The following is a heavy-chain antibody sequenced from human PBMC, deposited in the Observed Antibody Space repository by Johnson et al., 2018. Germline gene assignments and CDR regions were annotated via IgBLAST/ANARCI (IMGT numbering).Heavy chain of an antibody. CDR1: GFTFSSYG. J-gene: IGHJ3*02. CDR3: DAGYYYDSEGYTPADALDI. V-gene: IGHV3-48*02. Sequence: VQLVESGGGVVQPGRSLRLSCAASGFTFSSYGMHWVRQAPGKGLEWVSYISSSRSTRYYADFVRGRFTISRDNAKNSLYLQMNSLRDEETAVYYCDAGYYYDSEGYTPADALDIWGQGTMVTVSS. D-gene: IGHD3-22*01. CDR2: ISSSRSTR.